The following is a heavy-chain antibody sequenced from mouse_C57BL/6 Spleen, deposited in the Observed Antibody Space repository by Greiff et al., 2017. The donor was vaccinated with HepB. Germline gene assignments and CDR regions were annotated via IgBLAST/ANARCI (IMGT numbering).Heavy chain of an antibody. CDR1: GYSFTGYY. J-gene: IGHJ3*01. CDR2: INPSTGGT. Sequence: EVQLQESGPELVKPGASVKISCKASGYSFTGYYMNWVKQSPEKSLEWIGEINPSTGGTTYNQKFKAKATLAVDKSSSTDYMQLKSLTSEDSAVYYCARSRSYGSSFAYWGQGTLVTVSA. CDR3: ARSRSYGSSFAY. V-gene: IGHV1-42*01. D-gene: IGHD1-1*01.